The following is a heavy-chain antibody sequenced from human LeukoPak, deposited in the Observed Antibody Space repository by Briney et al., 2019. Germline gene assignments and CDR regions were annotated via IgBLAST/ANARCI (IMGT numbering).Heavy chain of an antibody. D-gene: IGHD2-15*01. Sequence: ASVKVSCKASGYPFTSYYMHWVRQAPGQGLEWMGIINPSGGSTSYAQKFQGRVTMTRDTSTSTVYMELSSLRSEDTAVYYCARDGPLGYCSGGSCYNSYYYYYMDVWGKGTTVTVSS. CDR1: GYPFTSYY. CDR2: INPSGGST. V-gene: IGHV1-46*01. CDR3: ARDGPLGYCSGGSCYNSYYYYYMDV. J-gene: IGHJ6*03.